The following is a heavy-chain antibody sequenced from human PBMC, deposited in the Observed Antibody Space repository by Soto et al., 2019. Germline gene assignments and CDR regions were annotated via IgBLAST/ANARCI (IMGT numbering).Heavy chain of an antibody. J-gene: IGHJ4*02. CDR2: IYYSGST. CDR1: GGSISSSSYY. CDR3: ARGGRIAARPDFDY. V-gene: IGHV4-39*01. D-gene: IGHD6-6*01. Sequence: SETLSLTCTVSGGSISSSSYYWGWIRQPPGKGLEWIGGIYYSGSTYYNPSLKSRVTISVDTSKNQFSLKLSSVTAADTAVYYCARGGRIAARPDFDYWGQGTLVTVSS.